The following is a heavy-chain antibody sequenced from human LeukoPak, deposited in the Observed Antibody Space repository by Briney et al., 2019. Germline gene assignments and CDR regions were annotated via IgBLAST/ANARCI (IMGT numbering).Heavy chain of an antibody. D-gene: IGHD3-9*01. CDR3: TRDLMDYDVSTGLHHYYMDV. CDR1: GFTFSSYS. CDR2: ISSSSSTI. Sequence: PGGSLRLSCAASGFTFSSYSMNWVRQAPGKGLEWVSYISSSSSTIYYADSVKGRFTISRDNAENSLYLQMNSLRAEDTAVYYCTRDLMDYDVSTGLHHYYMDVWGQGTTVTVSS. V-gene: IGHV3-48*04. J-gene: IGHJ6*02.